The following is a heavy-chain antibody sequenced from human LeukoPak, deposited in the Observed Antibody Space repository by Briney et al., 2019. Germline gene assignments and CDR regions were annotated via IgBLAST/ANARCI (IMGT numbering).Heavy chain of an antibody. D-gene: IGHD3-22*01. V-gene: IGHV3-23*01. Sequence: GGSLRLSCAASGFTFSSYAMSWFRQAPGKGLDLFSGIGDSGGSTDYADSVKGRFTISRDNSKNTLYLQMNSLRAEDTAVYYCATKYFDSSGYYGYWGQGTLVTVSS. J-gene: IGHJ4*02. CDR1: GFTFSSYA. CDR2: IGDSGGST. CDR3: ATKYFDSSGYYGY.